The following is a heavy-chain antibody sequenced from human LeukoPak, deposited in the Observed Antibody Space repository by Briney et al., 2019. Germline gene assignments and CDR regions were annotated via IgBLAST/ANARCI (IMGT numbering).Heavy chain of an antibody. V-gene: IGHV3-23*01. CDR1: GFTFSNFA. Sequence: GGSLRLSCAASGFTFSNFAVNWVRQAPGKGLKWVSGISVGGAYTYYADSVKGRFTISRDNSKNTLYLQMNSLRAEDTAVYYCAKTLYSGSYYYYYYCMDAWGKGTTVTVSS. CDR3: AKTLYSGSYYYYYYCMDA. J-gene: IGHJ6*03. CDR2: ISVGGAYT. D-gene: IGHD1-26*01.